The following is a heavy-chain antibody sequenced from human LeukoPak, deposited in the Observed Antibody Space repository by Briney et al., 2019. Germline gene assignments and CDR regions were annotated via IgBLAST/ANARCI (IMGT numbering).Heavy chain of an antibody. CDR3: ARNHIDAYYGMDV. Sequence: RASVKVSSKAPGGTFKSYAITWVRHSPGQGLEWMGGIIPMFGTVNSAQKFQGRVTITADNSTRTAYMELSSLRSEDTAVYYCARNHIDAYYGMDVWGKGTTVTVSS. D-gene: IGHD2-21*01. V-gene: IGHV1-69*06. CDR1: GGTFKSYA. CDR2: IIPMFGTV. J-gene: IGHJ6*04.